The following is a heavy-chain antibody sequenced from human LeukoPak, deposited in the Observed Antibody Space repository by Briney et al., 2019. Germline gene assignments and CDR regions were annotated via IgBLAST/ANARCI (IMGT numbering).Heavy chain of an antibody. V-gene: IGHV3-9*01. J-gene: IGHJ6*02. D-gene: IGHD7-27*01. CDR2: ISWNSGSI. CDR1: GFTFDDYA. Sequence: QPGGSLRLSCAASGFTFDDYAMHWVRQAPGKGLEWVPGISWNSGSIGYADSVKGRFTISRDNAKNSLYLQMNSLRAEDTALYYCAKELTGTYYYYGMDVWGQGTTVTVSS. CDR3: AKELTGTYYYYGMDV.